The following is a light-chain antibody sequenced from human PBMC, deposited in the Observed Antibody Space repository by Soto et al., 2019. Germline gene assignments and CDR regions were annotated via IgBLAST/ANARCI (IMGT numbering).Light chain of an antibody. CDR1: QAIRDD. CDR2: AAS. Sequence: ASPVTQSPSSLSASVGDRVTNSCRASQAIRDDLGWYQQKPGKAPKVLIFAASTLQSGVPSRFSGSGSGRDFTLTISSLQPEDFATYYCLLDYSYCWAFGQGTKVDI. V-gene: IGKV1-6*01. J-gene: IGKJ1*01. CDR3: LLDYSYCWA.